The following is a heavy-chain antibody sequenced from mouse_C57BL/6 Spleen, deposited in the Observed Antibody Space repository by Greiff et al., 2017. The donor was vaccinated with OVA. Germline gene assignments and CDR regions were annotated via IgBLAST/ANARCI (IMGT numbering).Heavy chain of an antibody. CDR2: IYPGDGDT. CDR1: GYAFSSSW. CDR3: ARAGRDWYFED. V-gene: IGHV1-82*01. J-gene: IGHJ1*03. Sequence: QVQLKESGPELVKPGASVKISCKASGYAFSSSWMNWVKQRPGKGLEWIGRIYPGDGDTNYNGKFKGKATLTADKSSSTAYMQLSSLTSEDSAVYFSARAGRDWYFEDWGTGTTVTVSS. D-gene: IGHD4-1*01.